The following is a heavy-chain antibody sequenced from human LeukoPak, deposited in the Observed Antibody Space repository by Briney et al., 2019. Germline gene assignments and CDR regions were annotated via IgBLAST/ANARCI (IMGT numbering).Heavy chain of an antibody. CDR2: IYYSGST. Sequence: SETLSLTCTVSGGSISSGDYYWSWIRQPPGKGLEWIGHIYYSGSTYYNPSLKSRVTISVDTSKNQFSLKLSSVTAADTAVYYCARARDYGDYVSWGQGTLVTVSS. V-gene: IGHV4-30-4*01. CDR1: GGSISSGDYY. D-gene: IGHD4-17*01. J-gene: IGHJ4*02. CDR3: ARARDYGDYVS.